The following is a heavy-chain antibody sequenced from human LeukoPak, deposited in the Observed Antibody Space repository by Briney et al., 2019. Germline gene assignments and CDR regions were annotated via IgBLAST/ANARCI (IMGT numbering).Heavy chain of an antibody. V-gene: IGHV3-33*01. CDR3: ARDRSLRYFDY. J-gene: IGHJ4*02. CDR1: RFTFRNHG. Sequence: PGGSLRLSCAASRFTFRNHGMDSVRQAPGKGLGWVAVIWYDGSDAYYTDSVKGRFTISRDNSKNTLYLQMNSLRVEDTDVYYCARDRSLRYFDYWGQGTVVTVSS. CDR2: IWYDGSDA.